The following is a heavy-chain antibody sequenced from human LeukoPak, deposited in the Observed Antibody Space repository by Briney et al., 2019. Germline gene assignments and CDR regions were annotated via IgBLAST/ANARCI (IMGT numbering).Heavy chain of an antibody. V-gene: IGHV3-11*01. CDR1: GFSFSHSF. J-gene: IGHJ4*02. CDR3: VRDSGYSDGLTY. Sequence: PGGSLRLSCEASGFSFSHSFMTWIRQAPGEGLQFVASIGSAGITIYYGDSAKGRFTISRDNAKNSLYLQFNSLTAEDTAIYYCVRDSGYSDGLTYWGQGTLVTVSS. CDR2: IGSAGITI. D-gene: IGHD5-24*01.